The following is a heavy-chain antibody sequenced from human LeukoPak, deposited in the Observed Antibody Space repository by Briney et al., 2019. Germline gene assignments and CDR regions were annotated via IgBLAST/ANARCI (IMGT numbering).Heavy chain of an antibody. Sequence: GASVKVSCKASGYTFTSYGISWVRQAPGQGLEWMGWISAYNGNTNYAQNLQGRLTMTTDTSTSTAYMELRSLRSDDTAVYYCARARGPIAAAGTWFDPWGQGTLVTVSS. CDR2: ISAYNGNT. V-gene: IGHV1-18*01. CDR3: ARARGPIAAAGTWFDP. CDR1: GYTFTSYG. J-gene: IGHJ5*02. D-gene: IGHD6-13*01.